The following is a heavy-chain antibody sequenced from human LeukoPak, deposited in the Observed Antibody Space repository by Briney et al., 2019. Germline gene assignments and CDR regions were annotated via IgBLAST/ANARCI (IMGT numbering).Heavy chain of an antibody. D-gene: IGHD1-26*01. V-gene: IGHV3-48*01. CDR2: ISSSSSTI. CDR3: ASVGSQGYYYGMDV. CDR1: GFTFSSYS. Sequence: GGSLRLSCAASGFTFSSYSMNWVRQAPGKGLEWVSYISSSSSTIYYADSVKGRFTISRDNAKNSLYLQMNSLRAEDTAVYYCASVGSQGYYYGMDVWGQGTTVTVSS. J-gene: IGHJ6*02.